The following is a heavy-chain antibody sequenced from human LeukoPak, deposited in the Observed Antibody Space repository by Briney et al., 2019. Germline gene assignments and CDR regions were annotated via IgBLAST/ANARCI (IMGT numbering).Heavy chain of an antibody. D-gene: IGHD2-15*01. Sequence: GGSLRLSCAASGFSVSSDYMSWVRQAPGKGLEWVSSIYSAGATFYADSEKDRFTISRDTSEYTLHLQMSSLRVEDAAVYYCARDLVVAGTYGFGNWGQGTLVAVSS. J-gene: IGHJ4*02. CDR2: IYSAGAT. CDR3: ARDLVVAGTYGFGN. CDR1: GFSVSSDY. V-gene: IGHV3-66*01.